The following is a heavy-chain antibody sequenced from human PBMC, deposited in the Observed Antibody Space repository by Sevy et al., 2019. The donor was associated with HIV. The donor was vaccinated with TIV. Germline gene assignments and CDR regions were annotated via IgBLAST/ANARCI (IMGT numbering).Heavy chain of an antibody. V-gene: IGHV3-7*01. J-gene: IGHJ6*02. Sequence: GGSLRLSCAASGFTFNSYWMSWVRQAPGKGLEWVANINQDGSEKYYVDSVKGRFTISRDNAKNSLYLQMNSLRVDDTALYYCATEGSHWDTYYYYYGMDVWGQGTTVTVSS. CDR3: ATEGSHWDTYYYYYGMDV. CDR1: GFTFNSYW. CDR2: INQDGSEK. D-gene: IGHD7-27*01.